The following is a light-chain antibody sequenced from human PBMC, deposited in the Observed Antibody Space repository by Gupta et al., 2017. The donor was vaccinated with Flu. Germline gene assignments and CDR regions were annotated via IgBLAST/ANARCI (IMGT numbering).Light chain of an antibody. J-gene: IGLJ3*02. Sequence: ALSQPASVSGSPGPSITISCTGTSSDVGAHHYVSWYQQHPGKPHKLMIYEVTKRTAGVATHFSDSKSGKTASLTISELQEEDEADYYCGADSTSNTWVFGGGTKLTVL. V-gene: IGLV2-14*01. CDR3: GADSTSNTWV. CDR2: EVT. CDR1: SSDVGAHHY.